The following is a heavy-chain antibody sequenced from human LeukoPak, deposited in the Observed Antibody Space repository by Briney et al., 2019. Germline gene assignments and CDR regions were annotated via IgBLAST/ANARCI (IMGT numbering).Heavy chain of an antibody. D-gene: IGHD3-10*01. Sequence: NSSETLSLTCTVSGGSISSSRYYWGWIRQPPGKRLEWIGNIYYSGSTYYNPSLKSRVTISVDTSKNQFSLKLSSVTAADTAVYYCARSSVSGTYSGGYWGQGILVTVSS. J-gene: IGHJ4*02. CDR2: IYYSGST. CDR3: ARSSVSGTYSGGY. V-gene: IGHV4-39*01. CDR1: GGSISSSRYY.